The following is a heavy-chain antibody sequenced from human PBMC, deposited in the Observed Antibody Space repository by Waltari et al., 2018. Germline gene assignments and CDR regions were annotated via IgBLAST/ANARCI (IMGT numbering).Heavy chain of an antibody. CDR1: GYSIRSGYY. CDR2: IYHSGST. Sequence: QVQLQESGPGLVTPSETLSLTCAVSGYSIRSGYYWGWIRQPPGKGLEWIGSIYHSGSTYYNPSLKSRVTISVDTSKNQFSLKLSSVTAADTAVYYCARHGRPSYYYYGMDVWGQGTTVTVSS. V-gene: IGHV4-38-2*01. J-gene: IGHJ6*02. CDR3: ARHGRPSYYYYGMDV.